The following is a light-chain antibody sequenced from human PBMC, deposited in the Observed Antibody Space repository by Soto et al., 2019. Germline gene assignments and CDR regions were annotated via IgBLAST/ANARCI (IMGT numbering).Light chain of an antibody. J-gene: IGKJ1*01. V-gene: IGKV3-20*01. CDR3: QQYSSSSWT. CDR2: GAS. Sequence: EVVLTQSPGTLSLSPGERVTLSCRASQSVSSTYLAWYQQKPGQAPRLLIYGASSRATGIPDRFSGSGSGTDFTLTISRLEPEDFAVYYCQQYSSSSWTFGQGTKVEIK. CDR1: QSVSSTY.